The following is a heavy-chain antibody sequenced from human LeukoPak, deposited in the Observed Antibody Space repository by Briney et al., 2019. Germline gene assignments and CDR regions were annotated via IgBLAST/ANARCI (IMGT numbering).Heavy chain of an antibody. CDR2: INSDGSST. J-gene: IGHJ4*02. D-gene: IGHD3-22*01. V-gene: IGHV3-74*01. Sequence: PGGSLRLSCAASGFTFSSYSMHWVRQAPGKGLIWVSRINSDGSSTNYADSVKGRFTISRDNAKNTLYLQMNSLRAEDTAVYYCARQRTDYYDSSGYYTDYWGQGTLVTVSS. CDR1: GFTFSSYS. CDR3: ARQRTDYYDSSGYYTDY.